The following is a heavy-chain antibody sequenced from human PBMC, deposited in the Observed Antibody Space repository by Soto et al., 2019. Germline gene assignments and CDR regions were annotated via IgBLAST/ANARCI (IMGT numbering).Heavy chain of an antibody. J-gene: IGHJ4*02. CDR2: IYYSGST. CDR3: ARVDSGLVITS. D-gene: IGHD3-9*01. V-gene: IGHV4-31*03. CDR1: GGSISSGGYY. Sequence: SETLSLTCTVSGGSISSGGYYWSWIRQHPGKGLEWIGYIYYSGSTYYNPSLKSRVTITVDTSKNQFSLKLSSVTAADTAVYYCARVDSGLVITSWGQGTLVTVSS.